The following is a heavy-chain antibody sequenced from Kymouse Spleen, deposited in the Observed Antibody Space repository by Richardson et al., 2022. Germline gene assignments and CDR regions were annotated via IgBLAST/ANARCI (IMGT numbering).Heavy chain of an antibody. Sequence: QVQLVESGGGVVQPGRSLRLSCAASGFTFSSYGMHWVRQAPGKGLEWVAVIWYDGSNKYYADSVKGRFTISRDNSKNTLYLQMNSLRAEDTAVYYCARNTYYYGSGTRGYYYYGMDVWGQGTTVTVSS. V-gene: IGHV3-33*01. CDR1: GFTFSSYG. J-gene: IGHJ6*02. D-gene: IGHD3-10*01. CDR3: ARNTYYYGSGTRGYYYYGMDV. CDR2: IWYDGSNK.